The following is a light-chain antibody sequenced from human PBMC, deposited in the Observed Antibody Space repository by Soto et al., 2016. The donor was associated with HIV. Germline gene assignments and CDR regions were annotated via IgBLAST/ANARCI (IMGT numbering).Light chain of an antibody. Sequence: DIVMTQSPLSLSVTPGEPASISCRSSQSLLRGNGYNYLDWYVQKPGQSPQLVIYLGSNRASGVPDRFSGSGSGTDFTLKISRVEAEDVGVYYCMQSIQLYTFGQGTKLDIK. CDR3: MQSIQLYT. V-gene: IGKV2-28*01. CDR2: LGS. J-gene: IGKJ2*01. CDR1: QSLLRGNGYNY.